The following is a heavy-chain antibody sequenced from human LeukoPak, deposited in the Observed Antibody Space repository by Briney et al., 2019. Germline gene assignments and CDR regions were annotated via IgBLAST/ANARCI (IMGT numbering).Heavy chain of an antibody. D-gene: IGHD2-2*01. V-gene: IGHV3-23*01. J-gene: IGHJ6*03. CDR1: GFTFRNYG. CDR2: ISDSGGST. CDR3: ARGQGYESYYYMDV. Sequence: GGTLRLSCAASGFTFRNYGMSWVRQAPGKGLEWVSGISDSGGSTSYADSVKGRFTISRDNSKNTLYLQMNNLRPEDTAVFYCARGQGYESYYYMDVWGKGTTVSVSS.